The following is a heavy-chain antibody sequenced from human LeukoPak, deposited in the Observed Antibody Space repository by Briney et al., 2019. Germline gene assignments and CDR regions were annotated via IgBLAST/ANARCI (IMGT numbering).Heavy chain of an antibody. CDR2: ISYDGSNK. Sequence: GGSLRLSCAASGFTFSSYGMHWVRQAPGKGLEWVAVISYDGSNKYYADSVKGRFTISRDNSRNTPYLQMNSLRAEDTAVYYCAKDTESYYGSGSYWGFDYWGQGTLVTVSS. CDR3: AKDTESYYGSGSYWGFDY. D-gene: IGHD3-10*01. V-gene: IGHV3-30*18. J-gene: IGHJ4*02. CDR1: GFTFSSYG.